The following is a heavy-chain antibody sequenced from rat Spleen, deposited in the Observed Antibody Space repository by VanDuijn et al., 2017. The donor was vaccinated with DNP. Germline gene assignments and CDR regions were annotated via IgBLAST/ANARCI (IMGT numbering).Heavy chain of an antibody. CDR2: ISHNGGDR. J-gene: IGHJ3*01. CDR3: TTDNSGLNWFTY. CDR1: GFTFSDYY. V-gene: IGHV5-20*01. D-gene: IGHD4-3*01. Sequence: EVRLVESGGALVQPGRSLKLSCAASGFTFSDYYMAWVRQAPTKGLEWVASISHNGGDRYYRDSVKGRFTISRDYAKSSLYLQMDSLRSEDTATYYCTTDNSGLNWFTYWGQGTLVTVSS.